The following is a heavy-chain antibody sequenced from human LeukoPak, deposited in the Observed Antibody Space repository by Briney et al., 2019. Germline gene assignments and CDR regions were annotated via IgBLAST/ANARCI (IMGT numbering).Heavy chain of an antibody. D-gene: IGHD3-10*01. J-gene: IGHJ6*03. CDR2: INHSGST. Sequence: PSETLSLTCAVYGGSFSGYYWSWIRQPPGKGLEWIGEINHSGSTNYNPSLKSRVTISVDTSKNQFSLKLSSVTAADTAVYYCARALSYYYYYYMDVWDKGTTVTVSS. CDR1: GGSFSGYY. V-gene: IGHV4-34*01. CDR3: ARALSYYYYYYMDV.